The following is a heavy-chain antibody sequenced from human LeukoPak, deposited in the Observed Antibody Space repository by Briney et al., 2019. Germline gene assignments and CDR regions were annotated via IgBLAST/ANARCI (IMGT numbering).Heavy chain of an antibody. CDR2: IKQDGSEK. J-gene: IGHJ5*02. V-gene: IGHV3-7*01. Sequence: PGGSLRLSCAASGFTFSIYWMSWVRQAPGKGLEWVANIKQDGSEKYYVDSVKGRFTISRDNAKNSLYLQMNSLRAEDTAVYYCARDVLRFLSSFRFDPWGQGTLVTVSS. D-gene: IGHD3-3*01. CDR1: GFTFSIYW. CDR3: ARDVLRFLSSFRFDP.